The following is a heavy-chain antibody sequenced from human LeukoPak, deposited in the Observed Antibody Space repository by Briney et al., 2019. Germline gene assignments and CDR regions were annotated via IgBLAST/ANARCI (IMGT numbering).Heavy chain of an antibody. D-gene: IGHD2-2*01. CDR1: GFTFSSYS. Sequence: GGSLRLSCAASGFTFSSYSMNWVRQAPGKELEWVSSISSSSSYIYYADSVKGRFTISRDNAKNSLYLQMNSLRAEDTAVYYCARAQLALTDIDYWGQGTLVTVSS. CDR2: ISSSSSYI. J-gene: IGHJ4*02. CDR3: ARAQLALTDIDY. V-gene: IGHV3-21*01.